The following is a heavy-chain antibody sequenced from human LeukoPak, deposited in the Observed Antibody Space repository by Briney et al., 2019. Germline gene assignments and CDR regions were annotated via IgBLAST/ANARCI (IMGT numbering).Heavy chain of an antibody. Sequence: SGTLSLTCAVYGGSFSGYYWSWIRQPPGKGLEWIGEINHSGSTNYNPSLKSRVTISVDTSKNQLSLNLSSVTAADTAVYYCARGSFTMIETYYFDYWGQGTLVTVSS. J-gene: IGHJ4*02. CDR1: GGSFSGYY. CDR2: INHSGST. D-gene: IGHD3-22*01. CDR3: ARGSFTMIETYYFDY. V-gene: IGHV4-34*01.